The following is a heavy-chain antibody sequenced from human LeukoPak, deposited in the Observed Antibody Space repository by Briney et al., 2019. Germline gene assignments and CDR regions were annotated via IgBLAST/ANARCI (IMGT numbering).Heavy chain of an antibody. V-gene: IGHV1-46*01. CDR3: ATLAARPRGYFDY. CDR1: GYTFTSYY. CDR2: INPSGGST. Sequence: ASVKVSCKASGYTFTSYYMHWVRQAPGQGLEWMGIINPSGGSTSYAQKFQGRVTMTRDMSTSTVYMELSSLRSEDTAVYYCATLAARPRGYFDYWGQGTLVTVSS. J-gene: IGHJ4*02. D-gene: IGHD6-6*01.